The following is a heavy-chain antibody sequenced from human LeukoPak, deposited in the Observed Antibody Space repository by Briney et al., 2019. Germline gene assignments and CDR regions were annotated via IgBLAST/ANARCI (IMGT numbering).Heavy chain of an antibody. J-gene: IGHJ4*02. Sequence: ASVKVSCKASGYTFTGYYMHWVRQAPGQGLEWMGWINPNSGNTGYAQMFQGRVTMTRNTSINTAYMELSSLRSEDTAVYYCSRGLIVGGYYYSWGQGTLVTVSS. D-gene: IGHD1-26*01. CDR1: GYTFTGYY. CDR3: SRGLIVGGYYYS. V-gene: IGHV1-8*02. CDR2: INPNSGNT.